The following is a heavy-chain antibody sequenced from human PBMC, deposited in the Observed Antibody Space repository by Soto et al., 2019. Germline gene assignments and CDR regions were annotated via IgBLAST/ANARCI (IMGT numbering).Heavy chain of an antibody. CDR1: GGSISSGNW. CDR2: IFYPGST. Sequence: QVQLQESGPGLVKPSGTLSLTCAVSGGSISSGNWWSWVRQPPGMGLEWIGEIFYPGSTNYNPSLKSRVTISVDKSKNQFSLRXTSVTAADXAXYYXXXGSGXXDXXXQGTLVTVSS. J-gene: IGHJ5*02. V-gene: IGHV4-4*02. CDR3: XXGSGXXDX. D-gene: IGHD6-25*01.